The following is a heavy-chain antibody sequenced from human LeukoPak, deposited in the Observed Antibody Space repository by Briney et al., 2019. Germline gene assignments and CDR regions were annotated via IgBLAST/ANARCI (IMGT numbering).Heavy chain of an antibody. CDR2: MNPNSGNT. CDR1: GYTFTSYD. V-gene: IGHV1-8*01. Sequence: ASVKVSCKASGYTFTSYDINWVRQATGQGLEWMGWMNPNSGNTGYAQKFQGRVTMTRNTSISTAYMELSSLRSEDTAVYYCAILRLGYSSSRYFYYYYGMDVWGQGTTVTVSS. J-gene: IGHJ6*02. CDR3: AILRLGYSSSRYFYYYYGMDV. D-gene: IGHD6-13*01.